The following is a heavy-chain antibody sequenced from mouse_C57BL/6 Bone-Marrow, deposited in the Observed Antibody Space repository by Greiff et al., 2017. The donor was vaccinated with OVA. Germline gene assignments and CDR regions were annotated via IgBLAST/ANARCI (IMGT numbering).Heavy chain of an antibody. CDR1: GFNIKNTY. D-gene: IGHD1-1*01. V-gene: IGHV14-3*01. J-gene: IGHJ1*03. Sequence: EVKLQESVAELVRPGASVKLSCTASGFNIKNTYMHWVKQRPEQGLEWIGRIDPANGNTKYAPKFQGKATITADTSSNTAYLQLSSLTSEDTAIYYCAREGYDYYGSSLYWYFDVWGTGTTVTVSS. CDR2: IDPANGNT. CDR3: AREGYDYYGSSLYWYFDV.